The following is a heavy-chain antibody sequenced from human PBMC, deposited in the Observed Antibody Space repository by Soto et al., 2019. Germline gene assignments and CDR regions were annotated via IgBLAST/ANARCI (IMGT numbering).Heavy chain of an antibody. CDR1: GFTFSTFW. Sequence: EVHLVESGGDLVQPGGSLRLSCEASGFTFSTFWMHWVRQAPGKGLVWVSRINSDGSSTYYATFVKGRVTISRDNAKNTLYLQLNSLKPEDSAVYYSPRDFQYWCQGTLVTVSS. J-gene: IGHJ4*02. CDR2: INSDGSST. V-gene: IGHV3-74*01. CDR3: PRDFQY.